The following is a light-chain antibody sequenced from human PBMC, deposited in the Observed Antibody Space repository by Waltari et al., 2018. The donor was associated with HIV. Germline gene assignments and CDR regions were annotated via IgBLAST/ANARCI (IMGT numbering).Light chain of an antibody. V-gene: IGKV1-5*03. J-gene: IGKJ3*01. CDR2: KAS. CDR1: QSISSW. CDR3: QQYNSYST. Sequence: DIQMTQSPSMLSASVGDRVTITCRASQSISSWLAWYQQKPGKAPKLLIYKASSLESGVPSRFSGSGSGTEFTLTISSLQPDDFATYYCQQYNSYSTFGPGTKVDIK.